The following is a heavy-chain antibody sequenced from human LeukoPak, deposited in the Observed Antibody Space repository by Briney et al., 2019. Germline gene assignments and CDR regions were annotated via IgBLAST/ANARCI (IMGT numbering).Heavy chain of an antibody. CDR1: GGSFSGYY. V-gene: IGHV4-59*12. J-gene: IGHJ4*02. Sequence: PSETLSLTCAVYGGSFSGYYWSWIRQPPGKGLEWIGYIYYSGSTNYNPSLKSRVTISVDTSKNQFSLKLSSVTAADTAVYYCAREGMGGYNYAAWGQGTLVTVSS. D-gene: IGHD5-18*01. CDR2: IYYSGST. CDR3: AREGMGGYNYAA.